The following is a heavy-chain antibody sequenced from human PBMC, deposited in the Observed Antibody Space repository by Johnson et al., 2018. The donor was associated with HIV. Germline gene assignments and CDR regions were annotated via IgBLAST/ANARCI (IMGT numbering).Heavy chain of an antibody. CDR1: GFTFSDYY. D-gene: IGHD3-16*01. V-gene: IGHV3-11*04. Sequence: QVQLVESGGGLVKPGGSLRLSCAASGFTFSDYYMSWIRQAPGKGLEWVSYISSSGTTIYYADSVKGRFTICRDNAKNSLYLQMNSLRVEDTAVYYCARWGESGGQGDPDCFDIWGEGTMVTFSS. CDR2: ISSSGTTI. CDR3: ARWGESGGQGDPDCFDI. J-gene: IGHJ3*02.